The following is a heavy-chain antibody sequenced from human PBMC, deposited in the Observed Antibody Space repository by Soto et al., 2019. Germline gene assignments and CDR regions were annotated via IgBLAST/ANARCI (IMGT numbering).Heavy chain of an antibody. D-gene: IGHD5-12*01. V-gene: IGHV1-69*01. CDR3: ARAVGYSGYDYYYYYGMDV. Sequence: QVLLVQSGAEVKKPGSSVKVSCKASGGTFSSYAISWVRQAPGQGLEWMGGIIPIFGTANYAQKFQGRVTITADESTSTAYMELSSLRSEDTAVYYCARAVGYSGYDYYYYYGMDVWGQGTTVTVSS. CDR2: IIPIFGTA. CDR1: GGTFSSYA. J-gene: IGHJ6*02.